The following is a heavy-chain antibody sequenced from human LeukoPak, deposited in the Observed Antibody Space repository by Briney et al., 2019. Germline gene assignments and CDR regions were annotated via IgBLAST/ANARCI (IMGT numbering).Heavy chain of an antibody. V-gene: IGHV1-69*04. CDR2: IIPILGIA. J-gene: IGHJ4*02. Sequence: SVTVSCTASGGTFSIYAISWVRQAPGQGLEWMGRIIPILGIANYAQKFQGRVTITADKSTSTAYMELSSLRSEDTAVYYCALGRYYDSSGYSFDYWGQGTLVTVSS. D-gene: IGHD3-22*01. CDR1: GGTFSIYA. CDR3: ALGRYYDSSGYSFDY.